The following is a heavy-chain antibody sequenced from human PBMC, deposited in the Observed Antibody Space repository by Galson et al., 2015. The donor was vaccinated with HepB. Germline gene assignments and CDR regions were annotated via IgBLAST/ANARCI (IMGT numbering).Heavy chain of an antibody. CDR2: ISYDGSNK. Sequence: SLRLSCAASGFTFSSCAMHWVRQAPGKGLEWVAVISYDGSNKYYADSVKGRFTISRDNAKNSLYLQMNSLRDEDTAVYCCARQLYYYDSSGYYDAFDIWGQGTMVTVSS. J-gene: IGHJ3*02. V-gene: IGHV3-30-3*01. CDR3: ARQLYYYDSSGYYDAFDI. CDR1: GFTFSSCA. D-gene: IGHD3-22*01.